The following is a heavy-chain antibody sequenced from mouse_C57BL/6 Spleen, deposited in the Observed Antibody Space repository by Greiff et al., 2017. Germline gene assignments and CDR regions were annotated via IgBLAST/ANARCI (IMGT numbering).Heavy chain of an antibody. CDR2: ISSGSSTI. Sequence: EVQRVESGGGLVKPGGSLKLSCAASGFTFSDYGMHWVRQAPEKGLEWVAYISSGSSTIYYADTVKGRFTISRDNAKNTLFLQMTSLRSEDTAMYYCARGGQLVLYYFDYWGQGTTLTVSS. V-gene: IGHV5-17*01. CDR1: GFTFSDYG. J-gene: IGHJ2*01. D-gene: IGHD4-1*02. CDR3: ARGGQLVLYYFDY.